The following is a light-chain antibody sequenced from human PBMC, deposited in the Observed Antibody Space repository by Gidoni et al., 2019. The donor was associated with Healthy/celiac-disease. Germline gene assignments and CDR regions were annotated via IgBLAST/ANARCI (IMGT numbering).Light chain of an antibody. Sequence: EIVLTQSPAPLSSSPGESATLSCRASQSVSSYLAWYQQKPGQAPRLLIYDASNRATGIPARFSGSGSGTDFTLTISSLGPEDFAVYYCQQRSNWPSFGQGTRLEIK. CDR3: QQRSNWPS. CDR1: QSVSSY. V-gene: IGKV3-11*01. J-gene: IGKJ5*01. CDR2: DAS.